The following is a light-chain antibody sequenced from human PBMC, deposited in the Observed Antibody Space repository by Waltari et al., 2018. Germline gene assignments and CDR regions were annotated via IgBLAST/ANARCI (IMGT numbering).Light chain of an antibody. CDR2: DAS. CDR3: QQANRFPLT. V-gene: IGKV1-12*01. CDR1: QGINSC. Sequence: DIQMTQSPSAVSPSVGDTVTITCRESQGINSCLDWYQQKPGKAPKLLIYDASSLQTGVPSRFSGSESGTDFTLTISSLQPEDFAIYYCQQANRFPLTFGGGTKVELK. J-gene: IGKJ4*01.